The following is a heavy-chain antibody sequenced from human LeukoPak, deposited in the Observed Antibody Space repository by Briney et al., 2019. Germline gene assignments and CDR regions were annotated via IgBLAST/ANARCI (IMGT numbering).Heavy chain of an antibody. V-gene: IGHV4-4*09. CDR3: ARLRGMHSGSHYNDASDV. CDR1: GGSISNYY. Sequence: TSETLSLTCTVSGGSISNYYWSWIRQPPGKGLEWIGYIHISGSTNYNPSLKSRIAMSLDTSKNQFSLKLNSVTAADTAVYYCARLRGMHSGSHYNDASDVWGQGTMVTVSS. D-gene: IGHD3-10*01. J-gene: IGHJ3*01. CDR2: IHISGST.